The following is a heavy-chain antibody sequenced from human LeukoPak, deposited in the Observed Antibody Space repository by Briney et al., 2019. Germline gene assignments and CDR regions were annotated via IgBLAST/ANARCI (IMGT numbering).Heavy chain of an antibody. V-gene: IGHV1-2*02. CDR1: GYTFTGYY. D-gene: IGHD6-13*01. Sequence: ASVKVSCKASGYTFTGYYMHWVRQAPGQGLEWMGWINPNSGGTNYAQKFQGRVTMTRDTSISTAYVELSRLRSDDTAVYYCAREGIAAPETNWFDPWGQGTLVTVSS. CDR2: INPNSGGT. J-gene: IGHJ5*02. CDR3: AREGIAAPETNWFDP.